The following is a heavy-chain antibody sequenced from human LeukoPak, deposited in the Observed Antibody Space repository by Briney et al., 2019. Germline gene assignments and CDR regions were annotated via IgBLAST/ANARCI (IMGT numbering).Heavy chain of an antibody. CDR3: ARKQRLTGANKIAFDI. CDR1: GFTFSDYY. V-gene: IGHV1-2*02. Sequence: ASVKVSCKASGFTFSDYYLHWLRQAPGQGLEWLGWVNPNSGGTDYAQNFQGRVTMTRDTSISTAYMELSRLTSDDTAVYYCARKQRLTGANKIAFDIWGQGTMVTVSS. CDR2: VNPNSGGT. J-gene: IGHJ3*02. D-gene: IGHD4/OR15-4a*01.